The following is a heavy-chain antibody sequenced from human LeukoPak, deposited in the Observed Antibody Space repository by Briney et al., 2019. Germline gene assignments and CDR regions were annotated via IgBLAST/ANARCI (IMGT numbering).Heavy chain of an antibody. CDR2: IYNHAKI. CDR3: AREVSSHYFHYYMEV. V-gene: IGHV4-4*07. CDR1: GGPISSFY. J-gene: IGHJ6*03. Sequence: SETLSLTCTVSGGPISSFYWSWIRHPAGKGLEWIGRIYNHAKINYNPSLKSRLTLSIDTSKNQFSMKLTSVTAADTAVYYCAREVSSHYFHYYMEVWGKGATVTVSS. D-gene: IGHD6-6*01.